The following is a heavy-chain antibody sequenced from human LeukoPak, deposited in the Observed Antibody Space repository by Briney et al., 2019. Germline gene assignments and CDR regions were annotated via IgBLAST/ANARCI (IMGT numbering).Heavy chain of an antibody. Sequence: GGSLRLSCAASGFTFSSYWMHWVRQAPGKGLVWVARINSDGSSTSYADSVKGRFTTSRDNAKNTLYLQMNSLRAEDTAVYYCAREKDIVVVVAAKYYYGMDVWGQGTTVTVSS. CDR1: GFTFSSYW. CDR2: INSDGSST. J-gene: IGHJ6*02. CDR3: AREKDIVVVVAAKYYYGMDV. D-gene: IGHD2-15*01. V-gene: IGHV3-74*01.